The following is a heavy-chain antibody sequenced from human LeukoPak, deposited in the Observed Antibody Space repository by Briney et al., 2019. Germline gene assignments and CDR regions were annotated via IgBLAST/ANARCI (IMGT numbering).Heavy chain of an antibody. V-gene: IGHV1-24*01. CDR2: FDPEDGET. D-gene: IGHD6-13*01. CDR1: GYTLTELS. J-gene: IGHJ4*02. CDR3: ATDIIGSSRYYFDY. Sequence: ASVKVSCKVSGYTLTELSMHWVRQAPGKGLEWMGGFDPEDGETIYAQKFQGRVTMTEDTSTNTAYMELSSLRSEDTAVYYCATDIIGSSRYYFDYWGQGTLVTVSS.